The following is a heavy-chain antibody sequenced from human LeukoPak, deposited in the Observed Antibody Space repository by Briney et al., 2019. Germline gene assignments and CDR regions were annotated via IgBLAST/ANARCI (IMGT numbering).Heavy chain of an antibody. CDR1: GFTFSTYA. Sequence: GGSLRLSCAASGFTFSTYAMSWVRQAPGKGLEWVSSISATGGSIYYADSVKGRLTISRDNSKNTLYLQMNSLRAEDTAVYYCATEVVPAAIPDYWGQGTLVTVSS. CDR3: ATEVVPAAIPDY. V-gene: IGHV3-23*01. J-gene: IGHJ4*02. CDR2: ISATGGSI. D-gene: IGHD2-2*01.